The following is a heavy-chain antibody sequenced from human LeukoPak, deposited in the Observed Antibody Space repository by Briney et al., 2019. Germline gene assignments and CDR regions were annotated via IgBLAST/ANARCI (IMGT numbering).Heavy chain of an antibody. J-gene: IGHJ3*02. CDR1: GGSISSNDYY. D-gene: IGHD2-2*02. Sequence: NPSETLSLTCTVSGGSISSNDYYWDWIRQPPGMGLEYIGSIYYSGSTNYNPSLKSRVTMSVDTSKNQFSLKLSSVTAADTAVYYCARVPAAIEGGWDAFDIWGQGTMVTVSS. V-gene: IGHV4-39*07. CDR3: ARVPAAIEGGWDAFDI. CDR2: IYYSGST.